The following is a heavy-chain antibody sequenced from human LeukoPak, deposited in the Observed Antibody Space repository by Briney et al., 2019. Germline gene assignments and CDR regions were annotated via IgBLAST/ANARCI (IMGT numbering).Heavy chain of an antibody. CDR2: ISFDGSRE. CDR3: ARDIWEVAAGARLDY. Sequence: GRSLRLSCAASGFAFSRYAIHWVRQAPGKGLEWVAAISFDGSREYYADSVKGRITISRDNSKNTLNLQMNSLRAEDTAVYYCARDIWEVAAGARLDYWGQGTLVTVSS. D-gene: IGHD2-15*01. CDR1: GFAFSRYA. J-gene: IGHJ4*02. V-gene: IGHV3-33*05.